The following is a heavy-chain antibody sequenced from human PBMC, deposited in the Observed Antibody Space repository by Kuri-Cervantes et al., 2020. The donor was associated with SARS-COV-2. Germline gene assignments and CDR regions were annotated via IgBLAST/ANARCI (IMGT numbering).Heavy chain of an antibody. V-gene: IGHV1-46*01. D-gene: IGHD3-10*01. CDR2: INPSGGST. CDR3: AREAVRGVEIDGYYYYYGMDV. CDR1: GYTFTSYY. J-gene: IGHJ6*02. Sequence: ASVKVSCKASGYTFTSYYMHWVRQAPGQGLEWMGIINPSGGSTSYAQKFQGRVTMTRDTSTSTVYMELSSLRAEDTAVYYCAREAVRGVEIDGYYYYYGMDVWGQGTTVTVS.